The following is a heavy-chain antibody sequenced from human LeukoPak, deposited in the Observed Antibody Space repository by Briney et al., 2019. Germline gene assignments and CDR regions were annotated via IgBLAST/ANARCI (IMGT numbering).Heavy chain of an antibody. CDR3: AREDSSGYYGYFDY. J-gene: IGHJ4*02. D-gene: IGHD3-22*01. Sequence: SYAQKFQGRVTMTRDMSTSTVYMELSSLRSEDTAVYYCAREDSSGYYGYFDYWGQGTLVTVSS. V-gene: IGHV1-46*01.